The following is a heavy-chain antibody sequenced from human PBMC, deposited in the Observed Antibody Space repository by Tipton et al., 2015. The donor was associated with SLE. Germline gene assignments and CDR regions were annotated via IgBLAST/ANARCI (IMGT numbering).Heavy chain of an antibody. J-gene: IGHJ4*02. V-gene: IGHV1-8*01. CDR3: ARGGYSSGWYDY. D-gene: IGHD6-19*01. CDR1: GYTFTSYD. Sequence: QVQLVQSGAEVKKPGASVKVSCKASGYTFTSYDINWVRQATGQGLEWMGWMNPNSGNTGYAQKFQGQVTMTRNTSISTAYMEPSSLRTADTAVYYWARGGYSSGWYDYWGQGTLVTVSS. CDR2: MNPNSGNT.